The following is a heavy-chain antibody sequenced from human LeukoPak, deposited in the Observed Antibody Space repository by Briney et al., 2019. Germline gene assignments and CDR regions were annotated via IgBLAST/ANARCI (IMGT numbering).Heavy chain of an antibody. Sequence: PGGSLRLSCAASGFTFSSYAMSWVRQAPGKGLEWVAVISYDGSNKYYADSVKGRFTISRDNSKNTLYLQMNSLRAEDTAVYYCARDGDYGDLSDYWGQGTLVTVSS. D-gene: IGHD4-17*01. CDR2: ISYDGSNK. J-gene: IGHJ4*02. CDR3: ARDGDYGDLSDY. CDR1: GFTFSSYA. V-gene: IGHV3-30-3*01.